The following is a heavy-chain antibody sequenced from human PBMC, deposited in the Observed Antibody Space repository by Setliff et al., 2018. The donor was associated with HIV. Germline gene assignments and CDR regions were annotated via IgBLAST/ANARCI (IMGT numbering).Heavy chain of an antibody. Sequence: TLSLTCTVSGDSISSSSYYWGWIRQHPGKGLEWIGYIYYSASTFYNPSLQSRITISIDTSKNLFSLKLSSVTAANTAVYYCARGLKAEYYYYYYMDVWGKGTTVTVSS. CDR3: ARGLKAEYYYYYYMDV. CDR1: GDSISSSSYY. V-gene: IGHV4-31*03. J-gene: IGHJ6*03. CDR2: IYYSAST.